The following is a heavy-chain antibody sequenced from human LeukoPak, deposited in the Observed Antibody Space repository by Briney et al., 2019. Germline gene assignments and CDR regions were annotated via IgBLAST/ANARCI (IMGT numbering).Heavy chain of an antibody. D-gene: IGHD2-15*01. CDR2: IKSKTDGGTT. CDR3: TTDPLKRVVVVAAKGAFDI. CDR1: GFTFSNAW. V-gene: IGHV3-15*01. Sequence: GGSLRLSCATSGFTFSNAWMSWVRQAPGKGLEWVGRIKSKTDGGTTDYAAPVKGRFTISRDDSKNTLYLQMNSLKTEDTAVYYCTTDPLKRVVVVAAKGAFDIWGQGTMVTVSS. J-gene: IGHJ3*02.